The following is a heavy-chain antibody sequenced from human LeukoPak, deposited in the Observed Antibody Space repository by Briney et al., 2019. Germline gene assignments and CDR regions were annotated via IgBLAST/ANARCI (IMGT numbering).Heavy chain of an antibody. J-gene: IGHJ5*02. D-gene: IGHD1-1*01. V-gene: IGHV1-46*01. CDR3: ARNDWNDHKLNWFDP. CDR2: INPSGGST. Sequence: ASVKVSCKASGYTFTSYYMHWVRQAPGQGLEWMGIINPSGGSTSYAQKFQGRVTMTRDMSTSTVYMELSSLRSEDTAVYYCARNDWNDHKLNWFDPWGQGTLVTVSS. CDR1: GYTFTSYY.